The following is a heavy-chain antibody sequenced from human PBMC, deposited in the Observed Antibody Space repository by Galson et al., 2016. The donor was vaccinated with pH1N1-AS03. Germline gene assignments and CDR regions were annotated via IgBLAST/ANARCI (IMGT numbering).Heavy chain of an antibody. J-gene: IGHJ4*02. V-gene: IGHV3-48*03. Sequence: SLRLSCAASRFNFSNYAMIWVRQAPGKGLEWVSYISSSGATTYYADSVKGRFTISRDNAKNSLYLQMNSLRAEDTAVYYCGSSPHYFDYWGQGTLVTVSS. CDR1: RFNFSNYA. CDR2: ISSSGATT. CDR3: GSSPHYFDY.